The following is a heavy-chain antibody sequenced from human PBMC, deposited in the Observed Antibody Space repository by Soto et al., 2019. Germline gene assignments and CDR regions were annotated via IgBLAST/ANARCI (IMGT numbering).Heavy chain of an antibody. V-gene: IGHV3-48*01. Sequence: GGSLRLSCAASGFTFSSYSMNWVRPAPGKGLEWVSYISSSSSTIYYADSVKGRFTISRDNAKNSLYLQMNSLRAEDTAVYYCAVVPAANGHYGMDVWGQGTTVTVSS. CDR3: AVVPAANGHYGMDV. CDR2: ISSSSSTI. CDR1: GFTFSSYS. J-gene: IGHJ6*02. D-gene: IGHD2-2*01.